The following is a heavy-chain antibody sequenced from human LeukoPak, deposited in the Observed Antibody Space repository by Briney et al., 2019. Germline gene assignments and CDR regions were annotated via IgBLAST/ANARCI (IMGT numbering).Heavy chain of an antibody. CDR1: GVTFSSYW. CDR2: ISSRGTTI. V-gene: IGHV3-48*04. D-gene: IGHD3-10*01. CDR3: ARGIGGYYYGSGTVGSLGY. J-gene: IGHJ4*02. Sequence: GGSLRLSCAASGVTFSSYWMHWVRQAPGKGLEWVSYISSRGTTIYYADSVKGRFTISRDNAKNSLYLQMNSLRAEDTAVYFCARGIGGYYYGSGTVGSLGYWGQGTLVTVSS.